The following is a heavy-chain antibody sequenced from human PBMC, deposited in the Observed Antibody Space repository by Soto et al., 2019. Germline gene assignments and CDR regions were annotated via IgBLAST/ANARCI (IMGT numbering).Heavy chain of an antibody. Sequence: SVKVSCKASGGTFSSYAISWVRQAPGQGLEWMGGIIPIFGTANYAQKFQGRVTITAGESTSTAYMELSSLRSEDTAVYYCASFVVRGVIIEHYYYGMDVWGQGTTVTVSS. CDR2: IIPIFGTA. J-gene: IGHJ6*02. CDR1: GGTFSSYA. D-gene: IGHD3-10*01. CDR3: ASFVVRGVIIEHYYYGMDV. V-gene: IGHV1-69*13.